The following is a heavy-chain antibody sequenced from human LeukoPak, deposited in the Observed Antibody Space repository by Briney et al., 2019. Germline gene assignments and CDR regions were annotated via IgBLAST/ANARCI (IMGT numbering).Heavy chain of an antibody. J-gene: IGHJ4*02. CDR3: ARDRSIVVVVAATAFDY. V-gene: IGHV1-69*05. D-gene: IGHD2-15*01. Sequence: SVKVSCKASGGTLNIYAITWVRQAPGQGLEWMGGIIPIFGTSNYAQKFQGRVTMTTDTSTSTAYMELRSLRSDDTAVYYCARDRSIVVVVAATAFDYWGQGTLVTVSS. CDR2: IIPIFGTS. CDR1: GGTLNIYA.